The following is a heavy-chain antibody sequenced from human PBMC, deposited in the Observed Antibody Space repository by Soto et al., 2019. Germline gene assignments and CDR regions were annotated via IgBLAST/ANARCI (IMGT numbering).Heavy chain of an antibody. J-gene: IGHJ4*01. Sequence: SETLSLTCAVYGGSCSGYYWSWIRQPPGKGLEWIGEINHSGSTNYNPSLKSRVTISVDTSKNQFSLKLSSVTAADTAVYYCARRHMGDWFDYWGQRTLVTVSS. CDR2: INHSGST. CDR3: ARRHMGDWFDY. D-gene: IGHD3-16*01. CDR1: GGSCSGYY. V-gene: IGHV4-34*01.